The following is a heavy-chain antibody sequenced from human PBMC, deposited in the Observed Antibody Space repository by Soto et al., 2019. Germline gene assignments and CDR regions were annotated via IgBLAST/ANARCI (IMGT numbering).Heavy chain of an antibody. V-gene: IGHV1-18*01. D-gene: IGHD5-12*01. CDR2: ISAYNGNT. CDR3: ARDPYSGYEAGYYYGMDV. CDR1: GYTFTSYG. Sequence: QVQLVQSGAEVKKPGASVKVSCKASGYTFTSYGISWVRQAPGQGLEWMGWISAYNGNTNYAQKLQGRVTMTTDTSASTGYRELRSLRSDDTAVYYCARDPYSGYEAGYYYGMDVWGQGTTVTVSS. J-gene: IGHJ6*02.